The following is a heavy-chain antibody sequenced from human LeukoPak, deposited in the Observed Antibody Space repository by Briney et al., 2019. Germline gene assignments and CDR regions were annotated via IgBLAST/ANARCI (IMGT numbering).Heavy chain of an antibody. CDR3: ARVYGSGSVPYYFDY. CDR1: GYTFTSYG. CDR2: ISAYNGNT. V-gene: IGHV1-18*01. J-gene: IGHJ4*02. D-gene: IGHD3-10*01. Sequence: ASVKVSCKASGYTFTSYGISWVRQAPGQGLEWMGWISAYNGNTNYAQKLQGRVTMTTDTSTSTAYTELRSLRSDDTAVYYCARVYGSGSVPYYFDYWGQGTLVTVSS.